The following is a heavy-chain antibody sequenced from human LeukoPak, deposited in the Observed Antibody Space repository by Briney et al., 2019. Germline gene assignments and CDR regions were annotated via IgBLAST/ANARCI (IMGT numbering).Heavy chain of an antibody. J-gene: IGHJ4*02. CDR1: GGSISSSSYY. Sequence: SETLSLTCTVSGGSISSSSYYWGWIRQPPGKGLEWIGSVYYSGSTYYNPSLKSRVTISVDKSKNQFSLRLSSVTAADTAVYYCARGRRYYDSSGRYFDFWGQGTLVTVSS. V-gene: IGHV4-39*07. D-gene: IGHD3-22*01. CDR2: VYYSGST. CDR3: ARGRRYYDSSGRYFDF.